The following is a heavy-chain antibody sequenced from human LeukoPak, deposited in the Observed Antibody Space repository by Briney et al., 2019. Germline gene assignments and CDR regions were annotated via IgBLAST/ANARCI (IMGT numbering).Heavy chain of an antibody. D-gene: IGHD2-2*01. V-gene: IGHV4-34*01. CDR1: GGSFSGYY. J-gene: IGHJ6*02. CDR3: ARGLVLCTSCYAYYYGMDV. Sequence: SETLSLTCAVYGGSFSGYYWSWIRQPPGKGLEWLGKINHSGSTNYNPSLKSRVTISVDTSKKQFSLKLSSVTAADTAVYYCARGLVLCTSCYAYYYGMDVWGQGTTVTVSS. CDR2: INHSGST.